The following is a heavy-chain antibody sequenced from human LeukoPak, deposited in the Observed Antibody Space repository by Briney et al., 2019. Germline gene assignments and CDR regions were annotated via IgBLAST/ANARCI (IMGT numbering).Heavy chain of an antibody. CDR1: GYTFSDYY. CDR2: INPYSGGT. CDR3: ATLRRSGWYIGD. D-gene: IGHD6-19*01. J-gene: IGHJ1*01. Sequence: ASVKVSCKASGYTFSDYYMHWVRQAPGQGLEWMGWINPYSGGTNYAEKFQDRVTMTRDTSMTTAYMELSSLRSDDTAMYYCATLRRSGWYIGDWGQGTLVTVSS. V-gene: IGHV1-2*02.